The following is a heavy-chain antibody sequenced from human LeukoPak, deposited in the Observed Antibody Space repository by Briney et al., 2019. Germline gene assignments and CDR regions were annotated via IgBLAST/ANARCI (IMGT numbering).Heavy chain of an antibody. CDR2: ISTDGSSI. D-gene: IGHD2-2*02. Sequence: GGSLRLSCAASGFTFSNYWMHWVRQVPGKGLVWVSRISTDGSSITYADSVKGRFTISRDNTKHTLYLQMNSLRVEDTAVYYCAREGVVPAAIPTYYYYYMDLWAKGPTVTVSS. V-gene: IGHV3-74*01. CDR1: GFTFSNYW. J-gene: IGHJ6*03. CDR3: AREGVVPAAIPTYYYYYMDL.